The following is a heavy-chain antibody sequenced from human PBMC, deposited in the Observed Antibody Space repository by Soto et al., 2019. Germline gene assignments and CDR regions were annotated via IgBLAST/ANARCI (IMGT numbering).Heavy chain of an antibody. J-gene: IGHJ5*02. V-gene: IGHV3-21*06. Sequence: GGSLRLSCAASGFTYTRYSMNWVRQAPGKGLEWVSSISSTTNYIYYGDSMKGRFTISRDNAKNSLYLEMNSLRAEDTAVYYCVRGGSNYASWGQGTLVTVSS. CDR3: VRGGSNYAS. CDR2: ISSTTNYI. D-gene: IGHD4-4*01. CDR1: GFTYTRYS.